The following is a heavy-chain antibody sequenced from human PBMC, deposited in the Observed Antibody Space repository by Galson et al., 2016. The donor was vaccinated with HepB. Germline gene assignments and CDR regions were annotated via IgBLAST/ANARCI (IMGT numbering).Heavy chain of an antibody. V-gene: IGHV1-46*01. CDR1: GYTFRTYY. J-gene: IGHJ2*01. CDR3: ARGTGKLTTVTTVTSLWYFDL. D-gene: IGHD4-17*01. CDR2: INPSGGKT. Sequence: SVKVSCKAFGYTFRTYYMHWVRQAPGQGLEWMGIINPSGGKTKYAQRFQGRVTMTSDTSTNTLYMELRSLRSDDTAVYYCARGTGKLTTVTTVTSLWYFDLWGRGTLVTVSS.